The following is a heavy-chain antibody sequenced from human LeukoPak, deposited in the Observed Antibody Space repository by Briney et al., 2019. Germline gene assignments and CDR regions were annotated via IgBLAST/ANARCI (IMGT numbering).Heavy chain of an antibody. D-gene: IGHD2-8*01. Sequence: GGSLRLSCAASGFTFSSYSMNWVRQAPGKGLEWVSYISSSSNAIFYADSVKGRFTISRDNAKNSLYLQMNSLRAEDTAVYYCARGTSGYWFDPWGQGTLVTVSS. CDR1: GFTFSSYS. CDR2: ISSSSNAI. J-gene: IGHJ5*02. V-gene: IGHV3-48*04. CDR3: ARGTSGYWFDP.